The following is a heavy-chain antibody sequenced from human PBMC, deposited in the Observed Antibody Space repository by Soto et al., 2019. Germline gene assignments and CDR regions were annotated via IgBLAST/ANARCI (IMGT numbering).Heavy chain of an antibody. V-gene: IGHV4-31*03. J-gene: IGHJ4*02. D-gene: IGHD3-16*02. Sequence: SETLSLTCTVSGGSISSGGYYWSWIRQHPGEGLEWIGYIYYSGSTYYNPSLKSRVAISVDTSKIQFSLKLSSVTAADTVVYYCARAVKDYVWGSYRFHFDYWGQGTLVTVS. CDR3: ARAVKDYVWGSYRFHFDY. CDR1: GGSISSGGYY. CDR2: IYYSGST.